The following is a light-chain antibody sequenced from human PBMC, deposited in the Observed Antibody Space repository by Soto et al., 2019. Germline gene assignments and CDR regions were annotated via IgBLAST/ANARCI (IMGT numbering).Light chain of an antibody. CDR1: QDIRNN. CDR3: QQYNNRPPWT. V-gene: IGKV3-15*01. Sequence: EVVMTQSPASLSVSPGERVTLSCRASQDIRNNLAWYQQKPGQSPRLLISGAYTREACVPGRFSGSGSGTEFTLNISSLQSEDFAIYYCQQYNNRPPWTFGQGTKL. J-gene: IGKJ1*01. CDR2: GAY.